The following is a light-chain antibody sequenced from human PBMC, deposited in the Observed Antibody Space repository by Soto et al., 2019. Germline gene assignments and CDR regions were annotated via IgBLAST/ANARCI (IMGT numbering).Light chain of an antibody. J-gene: IGKJ4*01. CDR1: QSVSNNY. V-gene: IGKV3-20*01. CDR3: QQYDSSPPVT. Sequence: EIVLTQSPGTLSLSPGERATLSCRASQSVSNNYLAWYQQNPGQAPRLLIYGASSRATGIPDRFSGSGSGTDFTLTISRLEPEDFAVYYCQQYDSSPPVTFGGGTRVEIK. CDR2: GAS.